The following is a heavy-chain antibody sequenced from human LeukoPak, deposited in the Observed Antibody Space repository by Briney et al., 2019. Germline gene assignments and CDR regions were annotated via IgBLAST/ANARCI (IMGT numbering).Heavy chain of an antibody. CDR2: ISSSGSTI. CDR3: ARNPDYDFWSGYYTGPDY. CDR1: GFTSSSYE. J-gene: IGHJ4*02. D-gene: IGHD3-3*01. V-gene: IGHV3-48*03. Sequence: GGSLRLSCAASGFTSSSYEMNWVRQAPGKGLEWVSYISSSGSTIYYADSVKGRFTISRDSAKNSLYLQMNSLRAEDTAVYYCARNPDYDFWSGYYTGPDYWGQGTLVTVSS.